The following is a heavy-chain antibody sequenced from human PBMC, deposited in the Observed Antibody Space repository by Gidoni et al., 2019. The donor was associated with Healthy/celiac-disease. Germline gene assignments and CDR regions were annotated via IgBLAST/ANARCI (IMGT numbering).Heavy chain of an antibody. CDR1: GFTFSSYA. CDR3: VVAYVAGTNY. D-gene: IGHD6-19*01. J-gene: IGHJ4*02. CDR2: ISGSGGST. Sequence: EVQLLESGGGLVQPGGSLRLSCSASGFTFSSYAMSWVRQAPGKGLEWVSAISGSGGSTYYADSVKGRFTISRDNSKNTLYLQMNSLRAEDTAVYYCVVAYVAGTNYWGQGTLVTVSS. V-gene: IGHV3-23*01.